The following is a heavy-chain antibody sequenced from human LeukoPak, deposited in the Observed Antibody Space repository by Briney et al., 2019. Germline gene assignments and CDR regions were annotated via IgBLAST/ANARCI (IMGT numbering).Heavy chain of an antibody. V-gene: IGHV3-7*01. CDR1: GFSLSMYW. Sequence: GGSLRLSCSVSGFSLSMYWMAWVRQAPGKGLEWLANIRQDGSEEYYADSVKGRFTISRDNARNSLYLQMNSLRAEDTALYYCARWDSGNYYGIGDWGQGTLVTVSS. D-gene: IGHD1-26*01. J-gene: IGHJ4*02. CDR3: ARWDSGNYYGIGD. CDR2: IRQDGSEE.